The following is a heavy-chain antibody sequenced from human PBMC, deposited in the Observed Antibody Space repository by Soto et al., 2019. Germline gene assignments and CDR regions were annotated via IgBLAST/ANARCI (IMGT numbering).Heavy chain of an antibody. Sequence: QVQLQESGPGLVRPSETLSLTCTVSGGSISRYFWSWIRQSPGKGFEWIGYIFYTGSTTYNPSLKGRVTISIDTSKNQFSLKLSSLTAADTAVYYCAHFSDLEWFDPWGQGTLVTVSS. CDR2: IFYTGST. J-gene: IGHJ5*02. D-gene: IGHD2-21*01. CDR1: GGSISRYF. V-gene: IGHV4-59*01. CDR3: AHFSDLEWFDP.